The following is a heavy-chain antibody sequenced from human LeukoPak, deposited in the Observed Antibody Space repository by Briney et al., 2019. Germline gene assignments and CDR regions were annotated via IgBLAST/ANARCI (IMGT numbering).Heavy chain of an antibody. CDR3: VRGSKVLEWPTENWFDP. CDR2: IIPIFGTA. D-gene: IGHD3-3*01. Sequence: ASVKVSCKASVGTFSSYAISWVRQAPGQGLEWMGRIIPIFGTANYAQKFQGRVTITTDESTSTAYMELSSLRSEDTAVYYCVRGSKVLEWPTENWFDPWGQGTLVTVSS. CDR1: VGTFSSYA. J-gene: IGHJ5*02. V-gene: IGHV1-69*05.